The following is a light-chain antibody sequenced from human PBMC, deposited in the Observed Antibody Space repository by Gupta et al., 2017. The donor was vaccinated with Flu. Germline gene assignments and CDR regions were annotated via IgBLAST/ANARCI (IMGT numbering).Light chain of an antibody. CDR2: WAS. CDR3: QQVYITPRT. CDR1: QSVLYSSDNKNY. V-gene: IGKV4-1*01. J-gene: IGKJ1*01. Sequence: DIVMTQSPDSLAVSLGERATINCKSSQSVLYSSDNKNYLAWYQQKPGQPPKLLISWASTRESGVPDRFSGSGSGTDFTLTISSLEAEDVAIYYCQQVYITPRTFGQGTKVEIK.